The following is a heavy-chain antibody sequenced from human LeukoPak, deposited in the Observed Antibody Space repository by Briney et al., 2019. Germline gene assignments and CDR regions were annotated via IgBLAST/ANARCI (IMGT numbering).Heavy chain of an antibody. CDR1: GYSFTDYH. Sequence: ASVKVSCKASGYSFTDYHMHWVRQAPGQGLEWLGRINPNSGDTHYAQNLQGRVTMTRDTSISTVYMELSRLRSDDTAVYFCARDRFPAISYWGDYWGQGSLVIVSS. CDR2: INPNSGDT. D-gene: IGHD2-8*02. J-gene: IGHJ4*02. V-gene: IGHV1-2*02. CDR3: ARDRFPAISYWGDY.